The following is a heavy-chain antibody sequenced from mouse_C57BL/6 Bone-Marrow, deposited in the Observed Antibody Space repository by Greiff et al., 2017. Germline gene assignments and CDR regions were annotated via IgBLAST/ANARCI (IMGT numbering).Heavy chain of an antibody. CDR1: GYSFTDYN. CDR3: ASCCDYDYAMDY. D-gene: IGHD2-4*01. J-gene: IGHJ4*01. Sequence: EVQLQQSGPELVKPGASVKISCKASGYSFTDYNMNWVKQSNGKSLEWIGVINPNYGTTSYNQKFKGKATFTVDKSSSTAYMQLNRLTSEDSAVYYCASCCDYDYAMDYWGQGTSVTVSS. V-gene: IGHV1-39*01. CDR2: INPNYGTT.